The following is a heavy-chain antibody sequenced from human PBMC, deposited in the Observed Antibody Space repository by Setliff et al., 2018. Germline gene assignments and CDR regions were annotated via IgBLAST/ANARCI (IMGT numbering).Heavy chain of an antibody. D-gene: IGHD6-13*01. Sequence: GGSLRLSCAASGFTFSSYAMHWVRQAPGKGLEWVAVISYDGSNKYYADSVKGRFTISRDNSKNTLYLQMNSLRAEDTAVYYCARDLAGIRSGWGQGTLVTVSS. V-gene: IGHV3-30-3*01. CDR3: ARDLAGIRSG. J-gene: IGHJ4*02. CDR2: ISYDGSNK. CDR1: GFTFSSYA.